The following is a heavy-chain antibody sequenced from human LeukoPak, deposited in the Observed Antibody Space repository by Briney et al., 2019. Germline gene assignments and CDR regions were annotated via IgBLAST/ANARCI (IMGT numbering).Heavy chain of an antibody. CDR1: GFTFSNYN. D-gene: IGHD1-7*01. CDR3: ARENFADLFDF. Sequence: WGSLRLSCAASGFTFSNYNMNWVRQAPGKGLECIAYISSSRSTIYYADSVKGRFTISRDNAKNSLFLHMNSLRAEDTALYYCARENFADLFDFWGQGALVTVSS. V-gene: IGHV3-48*01. J-gene: IGHJ4*02. CDR2: ISSSRSTI.